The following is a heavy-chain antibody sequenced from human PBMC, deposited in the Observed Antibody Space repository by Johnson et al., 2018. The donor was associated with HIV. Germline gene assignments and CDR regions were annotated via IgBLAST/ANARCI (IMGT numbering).Heavy chain of an antibody. D-gene: IGHD4-23*01. J-gene: IGHJ3*02. Sequence: QVQLVESGGGVVQPGRSLRLSCAASGFTFSSYAMHWVRQAPGKGLDWVTVISYHGSNKYYADSVKGRFTISRDNSKNTMYLQMNSLRAEDTAVYYCASGEDYGGNYGAFDIWGQGTMVTVSS. CDR3: ASGEDYGGNYGAFDI. V-gene: IGHV3-30*04. CDR1: GFTFSSYA. CDR2: ISYHGSNK.